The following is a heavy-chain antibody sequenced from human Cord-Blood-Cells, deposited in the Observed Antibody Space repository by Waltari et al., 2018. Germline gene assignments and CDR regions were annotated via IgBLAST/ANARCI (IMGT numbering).Heavy chain of an antibody. CDR1: GGSISSSSYY. J-gene: IGHJ4*02. Sequence: QLQLQESGPGLVKPSETLSLTCTVSGGSISSSSYYWGWIRQPPGKGLEWIGSIYYSGSTYYNPSLKRRVTISVDTSKNQFSLKLSPVTAADTAVYYCARGTIISYYYYDSSGSSFDYWGQGTLVTVSS. D-gene: IGHD3-22*01. CDR3: ARGTIISYYYYDSSGSSFDY. V-gene: IGHV4-39*01. CDR2: IYYSGST.